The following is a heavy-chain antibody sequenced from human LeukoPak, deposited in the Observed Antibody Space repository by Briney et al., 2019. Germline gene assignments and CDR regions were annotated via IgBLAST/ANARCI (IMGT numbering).Heavy chain of an antibody. J-gene: IGHJ4*02. Sequence: GGSLRLSCTASGFTFGDYGLSWVRQAPGKGLEWVGFIRNKAYGGTTDYAASVKGRFTISRDDSKSIAYLQMNSLKTEDTAVYYCTRDPSGKIFDYWGQGTLVTVSS. CDR2: IRNKAYGGTT. CDR1: GFTFGDYG. CDR3: TRDPSGKIFDY. V-gene: IGHV3-49*04.